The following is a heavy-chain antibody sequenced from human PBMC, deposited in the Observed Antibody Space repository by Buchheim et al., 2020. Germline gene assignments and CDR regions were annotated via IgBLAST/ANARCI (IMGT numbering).Heavy chain of an antibody. Sequence: QVQLVESGGGVVQPGRPLRLSCAASGFTFSSYAMHWVRQAPGKGLEWVAVISYDGSNKYYADSVKGRFTISRDNSKNTLYLQMNSLRAEDTAVYYCARGSYYDSSGYLDYWGQGTL. CDR2: ISYDGSNK. J-gene: IGHJ4*02. V-gene: IGHV3-30-3*01. CDR3: ARGSYYDSSGYLDY. CDR1: GFTFSSYA. D-gene: IGHD3-22*01.